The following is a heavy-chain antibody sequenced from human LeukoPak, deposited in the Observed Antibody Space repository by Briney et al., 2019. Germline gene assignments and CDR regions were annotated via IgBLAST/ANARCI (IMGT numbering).Heavy chain of an antibody. D-gene: IGHD2-21*02. CDR1: GYSFTSYW. CDR3: ARMPELRRGGDCYFDY. CDR2: IYPGDSDT. Sequence: PGESLKISCKGSGYSFTSYWIGWVRQMPGKGLEWMGIIYPGDSDTRYSPSFQGQVTISADKSISTAYLQWSSLKASDTAMYYCARMPELRRGGDCYFDYWGQGTLVTVSS. V-gene: IGHV5-51*01. J-gene: IGHJ4*02.